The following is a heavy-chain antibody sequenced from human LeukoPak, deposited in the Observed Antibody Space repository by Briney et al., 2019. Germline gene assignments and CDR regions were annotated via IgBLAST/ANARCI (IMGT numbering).Heavy chain of an antibody. CDR2: IKKDESAK. CDR3: ARTYCPGVRLYYFYMDV. V-gene: IGHV3-7*01. J-gene: IGHJ6*03. D-gene: IGHD3-16*01. Sequence: EWVANIKKDESAKNYVAAVKGRFIISRDNAHDSLYLQMNSLRADDTAVYYCARTYCPGVRLYYFYMDVWGKGTTVTVSS.